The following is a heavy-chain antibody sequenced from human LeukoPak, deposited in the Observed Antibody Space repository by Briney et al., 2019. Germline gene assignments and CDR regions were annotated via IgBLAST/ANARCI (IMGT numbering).Heavy chain of an antibody. D-gene: IGHD3-3*01. V-gene: IGHV3-48*01. Sequence: GGSLRLSCAASGFTFNRYSMNWVRQAPGKGLEWISYISSSGTTVYYADSVQGRFIISRDNARNSLYLQMNSLRAEDTAVYYCARVGYSDFWSGYYWDYWGQGTLATVSS. J-gene: IGHJ4*02. CDR3: ARVGYSDFWSGYYWDY. CDR2: ISSSGTTV. CDR1: GFTFNRYS.